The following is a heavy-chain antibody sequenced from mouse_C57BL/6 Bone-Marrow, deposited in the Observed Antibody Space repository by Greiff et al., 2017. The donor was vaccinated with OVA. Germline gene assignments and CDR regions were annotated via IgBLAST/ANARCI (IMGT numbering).Heavy chain of an antibody. D-gene: IGHD1-1*01. Sequence: EVKVVESGGGLVKPGGSLKLSCAASGFTFSSYAMSWVRQTPEKRLEWVATISDGGSYTYYPDNVKGRFTISRDNAKNNLDLQMSHLKSEDTAMYYCASLYYYGSRGGYFDVWGTGTTVTVSS. CDR3: ASLYYYGSRGGYFDV. V-gene: IGHV5-4*03. CDR2: ISDGGSYT. J-gene: IGHJ1*03. CDR1: GFTFSSYA.